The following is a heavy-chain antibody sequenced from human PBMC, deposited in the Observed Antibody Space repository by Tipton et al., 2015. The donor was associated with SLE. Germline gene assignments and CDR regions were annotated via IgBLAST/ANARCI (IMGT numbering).Heavy chain of an antibody. Sequence: TLSLTCAVYGGSFSDYYWSWIRQPPGKGLACLGEVNHSGTTNYNPSLKSRVTISVDTSKNQFSLKLNSVTAADTAVYYCARGQDMITFGGIHRYWGQGTLVTVSS. D-gene: IGHD3-16*01. CDR1: GGSFSDYY. CDR2: VNHSGTT. J-gene: IGHJ4*02. V-gene: IGHV4-34*01. CDR3: ARGQDMITFGGIHRY.